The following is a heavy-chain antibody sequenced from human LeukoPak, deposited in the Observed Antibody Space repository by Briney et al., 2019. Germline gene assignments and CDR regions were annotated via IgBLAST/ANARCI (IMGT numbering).Heavy chain of an antibody. J-gene: IGHJ5*02. CDR3: AKSGFGESASYNWFDP. V-gene: IGHV3-23*01. Sequence: QPGGSLRLSCAASGFTFSNYAMSWVRQAPGKGLEWVSGISGSSGSTYYADSVKGRFTISRDNSKNTLYLQMNSLRAEDTAVYYCAKSGFGESASYNWFDPWGQGTLVTVS. CDR1: GFTFSNYA. D-gene: IGHD3-10*01. CDR2: ISGSSGST.